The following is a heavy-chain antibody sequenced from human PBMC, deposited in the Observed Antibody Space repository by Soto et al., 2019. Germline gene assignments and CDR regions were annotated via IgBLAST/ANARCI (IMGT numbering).Heavy chain of an antibody. Sequence: GGSLRLSCVASGFTFKYDWMSWVRQSPGKGLEWVANINDDGSEEYYLDSVRGRFTISRDNSKNTLYLQMNSLRAEDTAVYYCARDPITMVRGVIIRYYYYGMDVWGQGTTVTVSS. CDR1: GFTFKYDW. D-gene: IGHD3-10*01. J-gene: IGHJ6*02. CDR2: INDDGSEE. CDR3: ARDPITMVRGVIIRYYYYGMDV. V-gene: IGHV3-7*01.